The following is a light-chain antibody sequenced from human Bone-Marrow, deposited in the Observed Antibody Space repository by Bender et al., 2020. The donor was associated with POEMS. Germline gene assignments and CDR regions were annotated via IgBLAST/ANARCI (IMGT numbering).Light chain of an antibody. Sequence: SYVLAQPPSVSVAPGQTASFSCGGNNIGSKSVHWYQERPGQAPVLVAFDNDGRPSGIPERFSGSNSGNTATLTISRVEAGDEADYYCQVWDDTSDHPVVFGGGTKLTVL. CDR3: QVWDDTSDHPVV. J-gene: IGLJ2*01. V-gene: IGLV3-21*02. CDR2: DND. CDR1: NIGSKS.